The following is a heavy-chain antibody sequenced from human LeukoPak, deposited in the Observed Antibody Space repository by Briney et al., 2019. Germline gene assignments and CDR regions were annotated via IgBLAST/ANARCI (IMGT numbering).Heavy chain of an antibody. J-gene: IGHJ5*02. CDR2: IYTSGST. V-gene: IGHV4-61*02. CDR1: GGSISSGSYY. CDR3: ARDASIVGATENWFDP. D-gene: IGHD1-26*01. Sequence: PSETLSLTCTVSGGSISSGSYYWSWLRQPAGKGLEWIGRIYTSGSTNYNPSLKSRVTISVDTSKNQFSLKLSSVTAADTAVYYCARDASIVGATENWFDPWGQGTLVTVSS.